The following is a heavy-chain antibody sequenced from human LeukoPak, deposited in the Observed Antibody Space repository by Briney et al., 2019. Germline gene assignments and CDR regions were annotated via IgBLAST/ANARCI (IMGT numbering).Heavy chain of an antibody. CDR1: GFTVSSNY. Sequence: GGSLRLSCAASGFTVSSNYMSWVRQAPGKGLEWVSVIYSGGSTYYADSVKGRFTISRDNSKNTLYLQMNSLRAEDTAVYYCARVGNVDTAMVDYWGQGTLVTVSS. CDR3: ARVGNVDTAMVDY. D-gene: IGHD5-18*01. V-gene: IGHV3-66*01. J-gene: IGHJ4*02. CDR2: IYSGGST.